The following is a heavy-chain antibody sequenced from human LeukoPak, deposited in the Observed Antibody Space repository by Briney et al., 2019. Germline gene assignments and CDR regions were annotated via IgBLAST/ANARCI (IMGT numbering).Heavy chain of an antibody. CDR3: VRDPEALDY. Sequence: GGSLRLSCAASGFTFSSYSMNWVRQAPGKGLEWVSYIRSSGSPIYYADSVKGRFTISRDNARNSLYLQMNSLRDEDTAVYYCVRDPEALDYWGQGTLVTVSS. V-gene: IGHV3-48*02. J-gene: IGHJ4*02. CDR2: IRSSGSPI. CDR1: GFTFSSYS.